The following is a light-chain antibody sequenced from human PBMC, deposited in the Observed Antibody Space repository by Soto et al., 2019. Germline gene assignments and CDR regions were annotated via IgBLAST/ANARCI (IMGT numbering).Light chain of an antibody. Sequence: QSALTQPASVSGSPGQSIAISCTGTSSDVGAYSYVSWYQQHPGNAPKLMIYGVTNRPSGVSNRFSGSKSGNTASLTISGLQAEDEDDYYCGSFTTRSTWVFGGGTKVTVL. J-gene: IGLJ3*02. CDR3: GSFTTRSTWV. CDR1: SSDVGAYSY. V-gene: IGLV2-14*01. CDR2: GVT.